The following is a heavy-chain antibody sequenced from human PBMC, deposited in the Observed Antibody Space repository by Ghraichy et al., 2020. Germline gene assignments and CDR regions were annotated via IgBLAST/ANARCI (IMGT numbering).Heavy chain of an antibody. V-gene: IGHV3-7*01. CDR3: ATGRWYYDSSGYSISPYDY. J-gene: IGHJ4*02. D-gene: IGHD3-22*01. CDR2: IKQDGTEK. Sequence: RVANIKQDGTEKNYVDSVKGRFTISRDNAKNSLYLQVNSLRAEDTAVYYCATGRWYYDSSGYSISPYDYWCQGTFVSVCS.